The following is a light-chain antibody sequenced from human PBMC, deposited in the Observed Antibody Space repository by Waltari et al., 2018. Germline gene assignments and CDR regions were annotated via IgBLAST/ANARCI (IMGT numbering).Light chain of an antibody. CDR1: KLGDNY. Sequence: SYDLTQPPSVSVSPGQTASISCPGDKLGDNYASWYQQKPGQSPVLVIYHATKRPSGIPERFTGSNSGNTATLTISGTQAMDEADYYCQQYYTSPLTFGGGT. CDR3: QQYYTSPLT. V-gene: IGLV3-1*01. J-gene: IGLJ2*01. CDR2: HAT.